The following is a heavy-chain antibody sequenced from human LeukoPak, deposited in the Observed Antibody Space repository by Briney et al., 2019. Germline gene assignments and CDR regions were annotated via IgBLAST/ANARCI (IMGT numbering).Heavy chain of an antibody. CDR3: ARDENYDFWSGYYPDY. V-gene: IGHV3-7*01. CDR2: IKQDGSEK. J-gene: IGHJ4*02. Sequence: GGSLRLSCAASGFTFSSYWMSWVRQAPGKGLEWVANIKQDGSEKYYVDSVKGRFTISRDNAKNSLYLQMNSLRAEDTAVYYCARDENYDFWSGYYPDYWGQGTLVTVSS. CDR1: GFTFSSYW. D-gene: IGHD3-3*01.